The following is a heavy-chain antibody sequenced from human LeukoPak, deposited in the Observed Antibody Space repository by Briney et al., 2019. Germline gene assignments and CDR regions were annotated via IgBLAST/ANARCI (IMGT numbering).Heavy chain of an antibody. CDR1: GFTFSSYE. D-gene: IGHD5-18*01. CDR2: ISSSAGTI. V-gene: IGHV3-48*03. J-gene: IGHJ4*02. Sequence: PGGSLRLSCAASGFTFSSYEMNWVRLAPGKGLEWVSYISSSAGTIYYADSVKGRFTISRDNAKNSLFLQMNSLRAEDTGVYYCASGYSYGYDFWGQGTLVTVSS. CDR3: ASGYSYGYDF.